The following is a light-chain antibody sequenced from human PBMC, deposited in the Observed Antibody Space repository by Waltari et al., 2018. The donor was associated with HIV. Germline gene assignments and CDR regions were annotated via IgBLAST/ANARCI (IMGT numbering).Light chain of an antibody. CDR2: GTT. J-gene: IGLJ2*01. Sequence: QSVLPQPPSLSAALGQRVTFSCTRSSANLGAGYDVHWYQQLPGTAPRLLIYGTTYRPSGVPDRFSGSKSGTSASLAITGLQSEDAADYYCQSLRVFGGGTKLTVL. CDR1: SANLGAGYD. CDR3: QSLRV. V-gene: IGLV1-40*01.